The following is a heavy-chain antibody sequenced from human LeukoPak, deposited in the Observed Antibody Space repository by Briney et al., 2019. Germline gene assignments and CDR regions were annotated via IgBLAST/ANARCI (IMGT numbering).Heavy chain of an antibody. Sequence: PGGSLRLSCAASGFTFSSYAMSWVRQAPGKGLEWVSAISGSGLSTYYAESVRGRFTTPRDNSKNTLYLQMNSLRAEDTAVYYCAKRADTGTSSSGWYDYWGQGTQVTVSS. CDR1: GFTFSSYA. D-gene: IGHD6-19*01. CDR2: ISGSGLST. J-gene: IGHJ4*02. V-gene: IGHV3-23*01. CDR3: AKRADTGTSSSGWYDY.